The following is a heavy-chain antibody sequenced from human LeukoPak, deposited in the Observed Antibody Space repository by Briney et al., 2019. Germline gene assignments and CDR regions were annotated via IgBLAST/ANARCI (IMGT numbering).Heavy chain of an antibody. D-gene: IGHD3-22*01. V-gene: IGHV1-69*04. J-gene: IGHJ6*02. CDR1: GGTFSSYA. Sequence: SVKVSFKASGGTFSSYAISWVRQAPGQGLEWMGRIIPILGIANYAQKFQGRVTITADKSTSTAYMELSSLRSEDTAVYYCARDSYYDSSGYLGMDVWGQGTTVTVSS. CDR2: IIPILGIA. CDR3: ARDSYYDSSGYLGMDV.